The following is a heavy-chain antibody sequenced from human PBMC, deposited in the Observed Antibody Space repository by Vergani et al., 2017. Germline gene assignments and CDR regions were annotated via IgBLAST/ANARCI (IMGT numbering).Heavy chain of an antibody. CDR2: INHSGTI. D-gene: IGHD1-26*01. J-gene: IGHJ3*01. CDR3: ARRAERWETLLRDDFDV. Sequence: VQLLQSGGGVIQPGGSVRLSCAASGFTFSACPMTWVRQAPGKGLEWIGEINHSGTINYNPTLKSPFNVSIDTSRDHFSLKLRSVSAADTAVYFCARRAERWETLLRDDFDVWGQGTFVTVSP. CDR1: GFTFSACP. V-gene: IGHV4-34*01.